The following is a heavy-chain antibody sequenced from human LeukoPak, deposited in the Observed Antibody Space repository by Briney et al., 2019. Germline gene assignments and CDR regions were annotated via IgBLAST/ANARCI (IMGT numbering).Heavy chain of an antibody. CDR3: ARLTTGPFYFDY. CDR1: GFTFSDYD. J-gene: IGHJ4*02. D-gene: IGHD3-22*01. Sequence: PGGSLRLSCAASGFTFSDYDMSWIRRAPGKGREWVSYISSSGSTIYYADSVKGRFTISRDNAKNSLYVQMNSLRAEDTAVYYCARLTTGPFYFDYWGQGTLVTVSS. CDR2: ISSSGSTI. V-gene: IGHV3-11*04.